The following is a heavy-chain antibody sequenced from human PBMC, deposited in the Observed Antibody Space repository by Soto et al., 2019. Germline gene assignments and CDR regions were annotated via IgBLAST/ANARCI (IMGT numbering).Heavy chain of an antibody. V-gene: IGHV4-59*08. D-gene: IGHD3-9*01. CDR1: GGSISSYY. CDR2: IYYSGST. Sequence: SETLSLTCTVSGGSISSYYWRWIRQPPGKGLEWIGYIYYSGSTNYNPSLKSRVTISVDTSKNQFSLKLSSVTAADTAVYYCARHPGYYDILTGYSTYYFDYWGQGTLVTVSS. CDR3: ARHPGYYDILTGYSTYYFDY. J-gene: IGHJ4*02.